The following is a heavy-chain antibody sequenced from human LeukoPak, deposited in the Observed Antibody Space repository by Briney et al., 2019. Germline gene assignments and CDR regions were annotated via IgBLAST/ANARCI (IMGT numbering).Heavy chain of an antibody. J-gene: IGHJ4*02. D-gene: IGHD6-6*01. Sequence: SETLSLTCAVYGGSFSGYYWSWIRQPPGKGLEWIGEINHSGSTNYNPSLKSRVTISVDTSKNQFSLKLSSVTAADTAVYYCARGGRRGPYSSSYGNFDYWGQGTLVTVSS. CDR2: INHSGST. V-gene: IGHV4-34*01. CDR3: ARGGRRGPYSSSYGNFDY. CDR1: GGSFSGYY.